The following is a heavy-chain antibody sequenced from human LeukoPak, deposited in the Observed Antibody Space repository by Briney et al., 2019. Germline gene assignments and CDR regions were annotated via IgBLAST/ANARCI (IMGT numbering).Heavy chain of an antibody. CDR3: AKESLRVVPSATFDY. CDR2: ISGSGGST. D-gene: IGHD2-2*01. Sequence: PGGSLRLSCAASGFTVSSNYMRWVRQAPGKGLEWVSAISGSGGSTYYADSVKGRFTISRDNSKNTLYLQMHSLRAEDTAVYYCAKESLRVVPSATFDYWGQGTLVTVSS. V-gene: IGHV3-23*01. J-gene: IGHJ4*02. CDR1: GFTVSSNY.